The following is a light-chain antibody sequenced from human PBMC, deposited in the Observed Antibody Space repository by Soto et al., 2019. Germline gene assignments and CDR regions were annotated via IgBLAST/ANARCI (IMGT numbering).Light chain of an antibody. CDR3: HLFGTSLPIT. V-gene: IGKV3-20*01. Sequence: EIVLTQSPGTLSLSPGGRATLSCRASQSVSSSNLAWDHQKPGQAPRLLVYGASRRATGIPDRFSGSGTGTHFTLTISRLEPEDFAVYYCHLFGTSLPITFGHGTRRESK. CDR2: GAS. J-gene: IGKJ5*01. CDR1: QSVSSSN.